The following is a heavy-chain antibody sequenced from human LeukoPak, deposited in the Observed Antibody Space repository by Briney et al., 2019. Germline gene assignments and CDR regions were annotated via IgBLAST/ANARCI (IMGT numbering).Heavy chain of an antibody. CDR2: ISYDGSNK. Sequence: GGSLRLSSAASGFIFSDHYMDWVRQAPGKGLEWVAVISYDGSNKYYADSVKGRFTISRDNSKNTLYLQMNSLRAEDTAVYYCARGMINIIAVAGTDYWGQGTLVTVSS. V-gene: IGHV3-30-3*01. CDR3: ARGMINIIAVAGTDY. J-gene: IGHJ4*02. D-gene: IGHD6-19*01. CDR1: GFIFSDHY.